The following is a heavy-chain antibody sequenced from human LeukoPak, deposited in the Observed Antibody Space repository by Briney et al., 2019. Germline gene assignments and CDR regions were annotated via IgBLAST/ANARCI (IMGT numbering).Heavy chain of an antibody. Sequence: ASVTVSCKASGGTFSSYAISWVRQAPGQGLEWMGGIIPIFGTANYAQKFQGRVTITAYESTSTAYMELSSLRSEDTAVYYCARVPYLDDIVVVPAALYGMDVWGKGTTVTVSS. CDR3: ARVPYLDDIVVVPAALYGMDV. V-gene: IGHV1-69*13. D-gene: IGHD2-2*01. J-gene: IGHJ6*04. CDR1: GGTFSSYA. CDR2: IIPIFGTA.